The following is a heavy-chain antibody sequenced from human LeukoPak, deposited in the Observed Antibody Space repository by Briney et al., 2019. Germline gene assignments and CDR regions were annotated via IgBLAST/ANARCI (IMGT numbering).Heavy chain of an antibody. CDR2: MNPNSGST. CDR3: ARVIVVVPAAQIRFDP. D-gene: IGHD2-2*01. J-gene: IGHJ5*02. CDR1: GYTFTSYD. V-gene: IGHV1-8*03. Sequence: ASAKVSCKASGYTFTSYDINWVRQATGQGLEWMGWMNPNSGSTGYAQKFQGRVTITRNTSISTAYMELSSLRSEDTAVYYCARVIVVVPAAQIRFDPWGQGTLVTVSS.